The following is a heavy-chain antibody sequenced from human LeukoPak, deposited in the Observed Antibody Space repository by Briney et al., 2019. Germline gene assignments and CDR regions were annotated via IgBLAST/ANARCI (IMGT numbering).Heavy chain of an antibody. CDR3: ARESWDSSGRGTRPLGY. Sequence: AASVKVSCKASGYTFTSYDINWVRQATGQGLEWMGWMNPNSGNTGYAQKFQGRVTMTRNTSISTAYMELRSLRSDDTAVYYCARESWDSSGRGTRPLGYWGQGTLVTVSS. D-gene: IGHD3-22*01. CDR1: GYTFTSYD. J-gene: IGHJ4*02. V-gene: IGHV1-8*01. CDR2: MNPNSGNT.